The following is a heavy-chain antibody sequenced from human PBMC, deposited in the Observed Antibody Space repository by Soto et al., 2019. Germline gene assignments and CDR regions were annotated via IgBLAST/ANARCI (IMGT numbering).Heavy chain of an antibody. Sequence: EVQVLESGGGLVQPGGSLRLSCAASGFTFSNYAMSWVRQAPGKGLEWVSTIQGGGDYTHYTDSVKGRFTISRDNSRNTLFLQMNSLRAEDTAVYYCAKNRGSGNYTNWNFDVWGRGTLVTVSS. CDR3: AKNRGSGNYTNWNFDV. CDR1: GFTFSNYA. CDR2: IQGGGDYT. D-gene: IGHD1-26*01. J-gene: IGHJ2*01. V-gene: IGHV3-23*01.